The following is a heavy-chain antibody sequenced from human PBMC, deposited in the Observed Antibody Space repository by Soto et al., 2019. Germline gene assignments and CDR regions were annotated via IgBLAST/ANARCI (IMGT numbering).Heavy chain of an antibody. Sequence: PGGSLRLSCAASGFTFSSYGMHWVRQAPGKGLEWVAVIWYDGSNKYYADSVKGRFTISRDNSKNTLYLQMNSLRAEDTAVYYCARDTYYDFHGYFDYWGQGTLVTVSS. V-gene: IGHV3-33*01. CDR3: ARDTYYDFHGYFDY. D-gene: IGHD3-3*01. CDR1: GFTFSSYG. CDR2: IWYDGSNK. J-gene: IGHJ4*02.